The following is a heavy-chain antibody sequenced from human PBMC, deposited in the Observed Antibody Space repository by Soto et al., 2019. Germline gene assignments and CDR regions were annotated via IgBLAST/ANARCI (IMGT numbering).Heavy chain of an antibody. CDR2: ISSSSSTI. CDR1: GFTFSSYS. D-gene: IGHD5-12*01. V-gene: IGHV3-48*01. CDR3: AKCAAEGYDFELDY. J-gene: IGHJ4*02. Sequence: GGSHRLSCTASGFTFSSYSMNWVRQAPGKGLEWVSYISSSSSTIYYADSVKGRFTISRDNAKNTLYLQMNSLRAEDTAVYYCAKCAAEGYDFELDYWGQGTLVTVSS.